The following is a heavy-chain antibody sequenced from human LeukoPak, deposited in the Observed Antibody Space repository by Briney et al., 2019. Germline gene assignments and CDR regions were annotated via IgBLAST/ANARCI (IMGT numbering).Heavy chain of an antibody. CDR1: GFTSCSYA. Sequence: GGSLRLSCAASGFTSCSYAMHWVRQAPGKGLEWVAVISYDGSNKYYADSVKGRFTISRDNSKNTLYLQMNSLRAEDTAVYYCARDSSMLRGPLVIYYFDFWGQGTLVTVSS. CDR2: ISYDGSNK. V-gene: IGHV3-30*04. J-gene: IGHJ4*02. D-gene: IGHD3-10*01. CDR3: ARDSSMLRGPLVIYYFDF.